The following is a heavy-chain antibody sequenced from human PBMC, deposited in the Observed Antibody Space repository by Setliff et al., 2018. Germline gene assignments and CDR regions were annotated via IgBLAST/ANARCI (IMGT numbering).Heavy chain of an antibody. CDR3: ARMSGFQYIDV. CDR2: IYTSWST. CDR1: GASISSDGYY. J-gene: IGHJ6*03. V-gene: IGHV4-61*09. D-gene: IGHD3-3*01. Sequence: SETLSLTCIVSGASISSDGYYWSWIRQHPGKGLEWIGQIYTSWSTNYNPSLKSRVTISLDTSKNQFSLSLTSVTAEDTAVYYCARMSGFQYIDVWDKGTTVTVSS.